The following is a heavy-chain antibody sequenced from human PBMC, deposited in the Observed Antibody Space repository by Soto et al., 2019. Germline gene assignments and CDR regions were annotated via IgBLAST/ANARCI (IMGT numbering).Heavy chain of an antibody. CDR3: ATRYTGRVY. Sequence: QVQLQVSGPGLVKPSGTLSLTCAVSGVSIGSHDWWTWVRQPPGKGLEWIGESHQSGNTNYNSSLESRVTISLDKSKNHFSLQLSSVTVADTAVYYCATRYTGRVYWGQGTLVTVSS. J-gene: IGHJ4*02. D-gene: IGHD6-13*01. V-gene: IGHV4-4*02. CDR1: GVSIGSHDW. CDR2: SHQSGNT.